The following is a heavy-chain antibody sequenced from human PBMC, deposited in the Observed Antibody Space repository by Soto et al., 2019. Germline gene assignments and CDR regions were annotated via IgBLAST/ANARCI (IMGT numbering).Heavy chain of an antibody. V-gene: IGHV4-4*07. CDR2: LYXXXXX. Sequence: AETLSLTLTVSGGSISSSYWSWIRQPAGKGVEXXGXLYXXXXXNXXPSLKSRGTMSVDTSKNQFSLKLSSVTAADTAVYYCARGLLTGWFDPWGQGTLVTVPQ. D-gene: IGHD3-16*01. CDR1: GGSISSSY. J-gene: IGHJ5*02. CDR3: ARGLLTGWFDP.